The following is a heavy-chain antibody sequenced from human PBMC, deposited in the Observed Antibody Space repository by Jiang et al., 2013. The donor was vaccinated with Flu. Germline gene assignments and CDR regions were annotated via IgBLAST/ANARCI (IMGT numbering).Heavy chain of an antibody. V-gene: IGHV3-23*04. CDR1: GFTFSGYA. CDR2: ISGSGGST. J-gene: IGHJ4*02. Sequence: QLVESGGGLVQPGGSLRLSCAASGFTFSGYAMSWVRQAPGKGLEWVSAISGSGGSTYYADSVKGRFTISRDNSKNTLYLQMNSLRAEDTAVYYCAKDASFEYSSSWYRADWGQGTLVTVSS. D-gene: IGHD6-13*01. CDR3: AKDASFEYSSSWYRAD.